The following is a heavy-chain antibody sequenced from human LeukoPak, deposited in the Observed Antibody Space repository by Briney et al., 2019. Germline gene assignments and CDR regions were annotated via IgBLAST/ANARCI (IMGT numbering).Heavy chain of an antibody. Sequence: ASVTVSFTASGYTFTSYYMHWVRQAPGQGLEWMGIINPSGGSTSYAQKFQGRVTMTRDTSTSTVYMELSSLRSEDTAVYYCARVDVLGTTPNFDYWGQGTLVTVPS. V-gene: IGHV1-46*01. CDR3: ARVDVLGTTPNFDY. CDR2: INPSGGST. CDR1: GYTFTSYY. D-gene: IGHD4-11*01. J-gene: IGHJ4*02.